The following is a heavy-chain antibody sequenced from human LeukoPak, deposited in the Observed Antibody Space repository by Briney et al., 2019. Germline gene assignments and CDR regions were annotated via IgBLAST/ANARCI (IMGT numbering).Heavy chain of an antibody. CDR2: IYYSGTT. Sequence: SETLSLTCTVSGGSISSGFYYWGWIRQPPGKGLEWIGSIYYSGTTYYNPSLKSRVTISVDTSRNQFSLKLSSVTAADTAVYYCARAHRGDGYNLLFDYWGQGTLVTVSS. CDR1: GGSISSGFYY. D-gene: IGHD5-24*01. CDR3: ARAHRGDGYNLLFDY. J-gene: IGHJ4*02. V-gene: IGHV4-39*07.